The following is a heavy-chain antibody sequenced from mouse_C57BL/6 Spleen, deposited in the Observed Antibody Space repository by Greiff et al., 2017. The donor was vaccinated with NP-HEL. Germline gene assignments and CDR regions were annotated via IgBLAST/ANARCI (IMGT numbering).Heavy chain of an antibody. J-gene: IGHJ2*01. Sequence: EVQVVESGEGLVKPGGSLKLSCAASGFTFSSYAMSWVRQTPEKRLEWVAYISSGGDYIYYADTVKGRFTISRDNARNTLYLQMSSLKSEDTAMYYCTRARGNSYYFDYWGQGTTLTVSS. CDR3: TRARGNSYYFDY. CDR2: ISSGGDYI. V-gene: IGHV5-9-1*02. CDR1: GFTFSSYA. D-gene: IGHD2-1*01.